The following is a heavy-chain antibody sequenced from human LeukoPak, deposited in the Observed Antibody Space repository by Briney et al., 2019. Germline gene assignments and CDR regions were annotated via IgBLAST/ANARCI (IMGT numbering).Heavy chain of an antibody. CDR2: ITDSGSRT. CDR3: EKSVQESQEGA. J-gene: IGHJ4*02. Sequence: GGSLTLSCAASAFTFSTYAMTWGRQAPGKGREWGSTITDSGSRTYYADSVKGRFTISRDNSKNTLFLHMSSLRAEDSAMYYWEKSVQESQEGAWGQGTLVTVSS. V-gene: IGHV3-23*01. D-gene: IGHD1-1*01. CDR1: AFTFSTYA.